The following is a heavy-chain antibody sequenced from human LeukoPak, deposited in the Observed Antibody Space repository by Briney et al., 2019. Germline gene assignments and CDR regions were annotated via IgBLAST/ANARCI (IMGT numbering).Heavy chain of an antibody. J-gene: IGHJ4*02. V-gene: IGHV5-51*01. Sequence: GESLKISCQASGYTFAKYWIGWVRQMPGKGLEWMGIIYPGDSDTRYSPSFQGQVTISADKPISTAYLQWSSLKASDTAMYYCARQIRYYYGSGSNLYYFDYWGQGTLVTVSS. CDR2: IYPGDSDT. CDR1: GYTFAKYW. CDR3: ARQIRYYYGSGSNLYYFDY. D-gene: IGHD3-10*01.